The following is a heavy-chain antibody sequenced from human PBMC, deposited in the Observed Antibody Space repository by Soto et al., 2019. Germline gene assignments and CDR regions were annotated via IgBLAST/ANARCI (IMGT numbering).Heavy chain of an antibody. CDR3: ARALASNFSSYFSYYYGMDV. CDR2: ISSSSSAI. V-gene: IGHV3-48*02. D-gene: IGHD3-10*01. CDR1: GFAFSSYS. J-gene: IGHJ6*04. Sequence: RGSLRLSCAASGFAFSSYSMNWVRQAPGKGLEWVSYISSSSSAIYYADSVKGRFTISRDNAKNTLYLQMNSLRDEDTAVYYCARALASNFSSYFSYYYGMDVWGKGTTGTVS.